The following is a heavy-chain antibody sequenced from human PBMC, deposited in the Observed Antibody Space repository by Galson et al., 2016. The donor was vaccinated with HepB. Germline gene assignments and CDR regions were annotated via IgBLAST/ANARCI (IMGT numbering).Heavy chain of an antibody. J-gene: IGHJ4*02. V-gene: IGHV3-33*01. CDR1: GFTFTNYG. D-gene: IGHD1-14*01. CDR2: IWFDGSNT. Sequence: SLRLSCAASGFTFTNYGVHWVRQAPGKGLEWVAVIWFDGSNTYYADSVKGRFTISRHNSKHTVYLQMNSLRAQDTAVYYCARGNPPSTPVDYWGQGTLVTVSS. CDR3: ARGNPPSTPVDY.